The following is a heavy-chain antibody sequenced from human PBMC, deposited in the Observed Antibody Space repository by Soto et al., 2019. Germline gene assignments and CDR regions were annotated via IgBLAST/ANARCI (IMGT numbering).Heavy chain of an antibody. CDR3: TRIRIYSYGYSDYYYGMDV. J-gene: IGHJ6*02. CDR1: GFTFSGSA. CDR2: IRSKANSYAT. Sequence: PGGSLRLSCAASGFTFSGSAMHWVRQASGKGLEWVGRIRSKANSYATAYAASVKGRFTISRDDSKNTAYLQMNSLKTEDTAVYYCTRIRIYSYGYSDYYYGMDVWGQGTTVTVSS. V-gene: IGHV3-73*01. D-gene: IGHD5-18*01.